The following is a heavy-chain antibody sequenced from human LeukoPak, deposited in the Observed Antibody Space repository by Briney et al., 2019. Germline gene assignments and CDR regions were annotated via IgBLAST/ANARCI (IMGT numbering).Heavy chain of an antibody. CDR2: IYHTGST. CDR1: GGSISSGGYS. CDR3: ATGATYNYYAMDV. V-gene: IGHV4-30-2*01. J-gene: IGHJ6*02. Sequence: PSETLSLTCAVSGGSISSGGYSWSWIRQPPGKGLEWIGYIYHTGSTYYSPSLKSRVTISIDRSRNHFSLSLNSVTAADTAVYYCATGATYNYYAMDVWGQGTTVTVSS.